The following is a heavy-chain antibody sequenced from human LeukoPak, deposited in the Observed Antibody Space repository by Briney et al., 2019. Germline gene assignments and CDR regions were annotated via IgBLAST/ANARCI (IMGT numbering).Heavy chain of an antibody. Sequence: GGSLRLSCAASGFTFSSYAMSWVRQAPGKGLEWVSAISGSGGSTYYADSVKGRFTISRDNSKNTLYLQMNSLRAEDTAVYYCAKEGRRGYSRSWLYWYFDISGRGTLVTLSS. CDR3: AKEGRRGYSRSWLYWYFDI. J-gene: IGHJ2*01. V-gene: IGHV3-23*01. D-gene: IGHD6-13*01. CDR2: ISGSGGST. CDR1: GFTFSSYA.